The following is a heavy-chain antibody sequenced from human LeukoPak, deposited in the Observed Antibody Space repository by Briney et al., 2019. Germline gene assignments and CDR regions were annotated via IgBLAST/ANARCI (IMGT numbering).Heavy chain of an antibody. CDR2: IYYSGST. CDR1: GGSISGNTYY. Sequence: PSETLSLTCTVSGGSISGNTYYWGWIRQPPGKGLEWIGNIYYSGSTYYNASLQSRVTISIDTSKNQFSLRLNSVTAADTAMYFCVKSGGYGLIDYWGQGTLVTVSS. V-gene: IGHV4-39*01. D-gene: IGHD1-26*01. J-gene: IGHJ4*02. CDR3: VKSGGYGLIDY.